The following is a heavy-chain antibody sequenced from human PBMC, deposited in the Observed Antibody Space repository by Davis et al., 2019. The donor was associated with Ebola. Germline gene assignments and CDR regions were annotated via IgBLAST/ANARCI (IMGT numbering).Heavy chain of an antibody. CDR2: MNPNSGNT. Sequence: ASVKVSCKASGYTFTSYYINWVRQATGQGLEWMGWMNPNSGNTGYAQKFQGRVTMTRNTSISTAYMELSSLRSEDTAVYYCARGSQYCSSTSCPYYYGMDVWGQGTTVTVSS. CDR1: GYTFTSYY. V-gene: IGHV1-8*01. J-gene: IGHJ6*02. D-gene: IGHD2-2*01. CDR3: ARGSQYCSSTSCPYYYGMDV.